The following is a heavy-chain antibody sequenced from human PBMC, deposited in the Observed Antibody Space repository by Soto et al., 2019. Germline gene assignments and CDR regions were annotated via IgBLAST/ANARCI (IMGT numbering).Heavy chain of an antibody. CDR1: GYIFTVYY. Sequence: QVQLVQSGAEVKKPGASVKVSCKASGYIFTVYYMHWVRQAPGQGLEWMGWINPNSGGTNYAQKFQGRVAMTRDTSIRTAYMELSRLRSDDTAVYYCARQGSGSNWLDPWGQGTLVTVSS. J-gene: IGHJ5*02. CDR2: INPNSGGT. V-gene: IGHV1-2*02. D-gene: IGHD3-10*01. CDR3: ARQGSGSNWLDP.